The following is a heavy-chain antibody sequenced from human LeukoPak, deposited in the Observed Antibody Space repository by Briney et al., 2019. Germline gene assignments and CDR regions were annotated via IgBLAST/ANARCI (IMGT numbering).Heavy chain of an antibody. Sequence: GGSLRLSCAASGFTFSSYAMHWVCQAPGKGLEWVAVISYDGSNKYYAGSVKGRFTISRDNSKNTLYLQMNSLRAEDTAVYYCARDYSREGTNWFDPWGQGTLVTVSS. J-gene: IGHJ5*02. CDR1: GFTFSSYA. V-gene: IGHV3-30-3*01. D-gene: IGHD4-11*01. CDR3: ARDYSREGTNWFDP. CDR2: ISYDGSNK.